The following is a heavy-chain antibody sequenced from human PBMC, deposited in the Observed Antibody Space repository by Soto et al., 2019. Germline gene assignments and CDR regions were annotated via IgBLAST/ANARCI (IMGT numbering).Heavy chain of an antibody. CDR1: CGSISSSRYY. J-gene: IGHJ4*02. Sequence: QLQLQESGPGLVKPSETLSLTCTVSCGSISSSRYYWGWIRQPPGKGLEWIGSVSYSGSTYYNPSLKSPVTISVDTSNKQFPLKLYSVTATATAVYYCARHQEYSSSSVDYWGRGILVNLSS. D-gene: IGHD6-6*01. CDR3: ARHQEYSSSSVDY. V-gene: IGHV4-39*01. CDR2: VSYSGST.